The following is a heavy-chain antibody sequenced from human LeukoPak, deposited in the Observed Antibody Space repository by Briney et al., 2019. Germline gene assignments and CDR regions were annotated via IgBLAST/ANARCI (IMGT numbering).Heavy chain of an antibody. CDR3: ARDLKTATY. D-gene: IGHD5-24*01. V-gene: IGHV3-7*04. J-gene: IGHJ4*02. CDR1: GFTFSSYW. Sequence: GGSLRLSCAASGFTFSSYWMSWVRQAPGKGLEWVANVNQDGSEKYYVDSVKGRFTISRDNGKNSLYLQMNSLRAEDTAVYYCARDLKTATYWGQGTLITVSS. CDR2: VNQDGSEK.